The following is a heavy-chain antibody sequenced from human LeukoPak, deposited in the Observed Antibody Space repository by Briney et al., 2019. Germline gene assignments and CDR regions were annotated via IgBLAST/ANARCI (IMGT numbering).Heavy chain of an antibody. D-gene: IGHD6-13*01. Sequence: SETLSLTCAVYSGSFSDYYWSWLRQPPGKGLEWIGEINHSGSTNYNPSLKSRVTISVDTSKNQFSLKLSSVTAADTAVYYCARLGSSWYGYYYYYYMDVWGKGTTVTVSS. CDR1: SGSFSDYY. V-gene: IGHV4-34*01. J-gene: IGHJ6*03. CDR2: INHSGST. CDR3: ARLGSSWYGYYYYYYMDV.